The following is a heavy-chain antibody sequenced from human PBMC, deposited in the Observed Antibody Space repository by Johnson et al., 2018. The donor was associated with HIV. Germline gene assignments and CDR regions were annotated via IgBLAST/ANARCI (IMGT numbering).Heavy chain of an antibody. V-gene: IGHV3-9*01. Sequence: VQLVESGGGLVQPGRSLRLSCAASGFTFDDYAMHWVRQAPGKGLEWVSGISCNSGSIAYADSVKGRFTISRDNAKNSLYVQMNSLRAEDTAVYYCAKDTYSHRLTVTESGFDIWGQGTMVTVSS. CDR2: ISCNSGSI. J-gene: IGHJ3*02. CDR3: AKDTYSHRLTVTESGFDI. CDR1: GFTFDDYA. D-gene: IGHD4-11*01.